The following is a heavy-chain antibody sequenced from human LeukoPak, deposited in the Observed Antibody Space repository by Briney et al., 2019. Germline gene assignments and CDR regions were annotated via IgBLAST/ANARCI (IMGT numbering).Heavy chain of an antibody. D-gene: IGHD3-22*01. CDR1: GFPFTNAW. CDR3: CPLNMIVNY. V-gene: IGHV3-15*01. Sequence: GGSLRLSCATSGFPFTNAWMSWVRQAPGKGLEWVGRIKSETDGGTADFAVPVKGRLSISRDDSKNTLYLQMSSLTTEDTAVYYCCPLNMIVNYWGQGTLVTVSS. CDR2: IKSETDGGTA. J-gene: IGHJ4*02.